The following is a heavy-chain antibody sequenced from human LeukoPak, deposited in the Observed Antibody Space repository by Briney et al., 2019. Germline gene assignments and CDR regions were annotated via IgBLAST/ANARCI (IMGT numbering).Heavy chain of an antibody. V-gene: IGHV3-53*05. Sequence: PGGSLRLSCAASGFTVDSICMSWVRQAPGKGLEWASLLHTGGTTSYADSVKGRFTTSRDNLKNTVYLQMNNLRPEDTAVYYCARSFGEIWGQGTLVTVSS. J-gene: IGHJ4*02. CDR1: GFTVDSIC. D-gene: IGHD3-16*01. CDR2: LHTGGTT. CDR3: ARSFGEI.